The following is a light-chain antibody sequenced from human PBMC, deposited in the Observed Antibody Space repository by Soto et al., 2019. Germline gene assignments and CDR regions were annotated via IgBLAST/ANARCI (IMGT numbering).Light chain of an antibody. Sequence: DIQMTQSPSTLSASVGDRVTITCRASQSISSWLAWYQQKPGKAPKLLIYKASSLESGVPSRFSGSGSGTAFTLTISSLQPDDFATYYCQPYNSYSPLTFGGGTKVEIK. J-gene: IGKJ4*01. CDR2: KAS. V-gene: IGKV1-5*03. CDR3: QPYNSYSPLT. CDR1: QSISSW.